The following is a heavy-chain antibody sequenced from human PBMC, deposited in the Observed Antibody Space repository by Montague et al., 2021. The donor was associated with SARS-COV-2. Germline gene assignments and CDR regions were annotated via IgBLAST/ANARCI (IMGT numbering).Heavy chain of an antibody. CDR1: GFTFSSYA. J-gene: IGHJ4*02. Sequence: SLRLSCAASGFTFSSYAMHWVRQAPGKGLEWVAVISNDGSNKYYADSVKGRFTISRDNSKNTLYLQMNSLRAEDTAVYYCASSLIYHYFDYWGQGTPVTVSS. CDR2: ISNDGSNK. V-gene: IGHV3-30-3*01. D-gene: IGHD5-12*01. CDR3: ASSLIYHYFDY.